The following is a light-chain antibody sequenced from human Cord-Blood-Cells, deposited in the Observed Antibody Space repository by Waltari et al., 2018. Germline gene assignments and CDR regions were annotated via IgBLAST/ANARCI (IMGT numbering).Light chain of an antibody. J-gene: IGLJ3*02. CDR1: SSNIGSNY. CDR3: AAWDDSLSGWV. CDR2: RNN. V-gene: IGLV1-47*01. Sequence: ISCSGSSSNIGSNYVYWYQQLPGTAPKLLIYRNNQRPSGVPDRFSGSKSGTSASLAISGLRSEDEADYYCAAWDDSLSGWVFGGGTKLTVL.